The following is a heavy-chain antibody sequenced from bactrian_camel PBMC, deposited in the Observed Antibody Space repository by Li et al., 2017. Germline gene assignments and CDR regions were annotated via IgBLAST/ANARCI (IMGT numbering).Heavy chain of an antibody. V-gene: IGHV3S1*01. Sequence: HVQLVESGESSVQSGGTLRLSCTIPGNRGSTYCMGWFRQAPGKEREGVAVIYPSGANSYYADSVKGRFAISRDNAKNTLYLQLNNLEIEDTAMYYCVKDLSVVVFVGFGHWGQGTQVTVS. D-gene: IGHD7*01. CDR3: VKDLSVVVFVGFGH. CDR1: GNRGSTYC. J-gene: IGHJ6*01. CDR2: IYPSGANS.